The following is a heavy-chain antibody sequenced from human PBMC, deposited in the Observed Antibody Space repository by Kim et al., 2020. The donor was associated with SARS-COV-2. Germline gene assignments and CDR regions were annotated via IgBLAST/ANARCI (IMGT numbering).Heavy chain of an antibody. J-gene: IGHJ6*03. CDR3: ARLSGGVYGYYCSMDV. V-gene: IGHV4-59*08. Sequence: SETLSLTCTVSGGSISSYYWSWIRQPPGKGLEWIGYIYYSGSTNYNPSLKSRITISVDTSKNQFSLKLSSVTAADTAVYYCARLSGGVYGYYCSMDVWGKGTTVPVSS. CDR2: IYYSGST. CDR1: GGSISSYY. D-gene: IGHD3-16*01.